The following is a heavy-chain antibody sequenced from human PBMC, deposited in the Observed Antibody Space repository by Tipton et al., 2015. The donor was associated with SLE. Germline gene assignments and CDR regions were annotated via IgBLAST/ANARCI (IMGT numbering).Heavy chain of an antibody. CDR2: INHSGST. CDR3: ARSMVRGVLWFDP. CDR1: GGSFSSDY. J-gene: IGHJ5*02. V-gene: IGHV4-34*01. Sequence: TLSLTCAVYGGSFSSDYWSWIRQPPGKGLEWIGEINHSGSTTYNPSLKCRVTISIDTSKNQFSLKLSSVTAADTAVYYCARSMVRGVLWFDPWGQGTQVTVSS. D-gene: IGHD3-10*01.